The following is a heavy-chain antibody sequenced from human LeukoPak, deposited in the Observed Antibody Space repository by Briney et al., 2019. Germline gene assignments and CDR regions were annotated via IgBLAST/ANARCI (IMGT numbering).Heavy chain of an antibody. Sequence: GGSLRLSCAASGFIFSSYWMSWVRQAPGKGLEWVANIKQDGSEKYYVDSVKGRFTISRDNAKNSLYLQMNSLRAEDTAVYYCARGLLGDFWSGYYGPYDAFDIWGQGTMVTVSS. D-gene: IGHD3-3*01. CDR2: IKQDGSEK. V-gene: IGHV3-7*01. CDR3: ARGLLGDFWSGYYGPYDAFDI. J-gene: IGHJ3*02. CDR1: GFIFSSYW.